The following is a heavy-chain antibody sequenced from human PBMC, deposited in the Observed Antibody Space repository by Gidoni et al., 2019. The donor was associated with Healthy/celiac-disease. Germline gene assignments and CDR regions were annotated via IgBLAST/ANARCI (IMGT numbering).Heavy chain of an antibody. CDR2: ISGSGGST. V-gene: IGHV3-23*01. Sequence: EVQLLESGGGLVQPGGSLRLSCAASGFTFSSSAMSWVRQAPGKGLEWVSAISGSGGSTYYADSVKGRFTISRDNSKNTLYLQMNSLRAEDTAVYYCAKELYYYDSSGYLNDAFDIWGQGTMVTVSS. J-gene: IGHJ3*02. CDR1: GFTFSSSA. CDR3: AKELYYYDSSGYLNDAFDI. D-gene: IGHD3-22*01.